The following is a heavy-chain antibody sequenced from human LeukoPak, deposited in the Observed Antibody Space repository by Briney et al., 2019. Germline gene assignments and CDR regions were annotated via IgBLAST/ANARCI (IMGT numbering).Heavy chain of an antibody. Sequence: PSETLSLTCTVSGGSISSYYWSWIRQPAGKGLEWIGYIYYSGSTNYNPSLKSRVTISVDTSKTQFSLKLSSVTAAATAVYYCARIQASSSWYADYWGQGTLVTVSS. CDR3: ARIQASSSWYADY. D-gene: IGHD6-13*01. V-gene: IGHV4-59*01. CDR1: GGSISSYY. J-gene: IGHJ4*02. CDR2: IYYSGST.